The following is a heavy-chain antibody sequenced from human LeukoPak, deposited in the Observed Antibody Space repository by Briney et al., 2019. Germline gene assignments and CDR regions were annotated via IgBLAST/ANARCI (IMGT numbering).Heavy chain of an antibody. J-gene: IGHJ4*02. D-gene: IGHD6-19*01. Sequence: GGSLRLSCAASGFTFSSYGMHWGRQAPGKGLEWVAVISYDGSNKYYADSVKGRFTISRDNSKNTLYLQMNSLRAEDTAVYYCAKDQEQWLVLYYFDYWGQGTLVTVSS. CDR1: GFTFSSYG. CDR2: ISYDGSNK. CDR3: AKDQEQWLVLYYFDY. V-gene: IGHV3-30*18.